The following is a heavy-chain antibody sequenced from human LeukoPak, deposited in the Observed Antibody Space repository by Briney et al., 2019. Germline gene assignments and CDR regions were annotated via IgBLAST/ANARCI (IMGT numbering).Heavy chain of an antibody. D-gene: IGHD5-12*01. CDR3: ARGAYGGYADASGI. CDR2: TYHSGSP. J-gene: IGHJ3*02. Sequence: SETLSLTCAVSGYSISSGYYWGWIRQPPGKGLEWIGSTYHSGSPYYNPSLRSRVTMSVDTSYNHFSLKLDSVTAADTGVYYCARGAYGGYADASGIWGQGTMVTVSS. V-gene: IGHV4-38-2*01. CDR1: GYSISSGYY.